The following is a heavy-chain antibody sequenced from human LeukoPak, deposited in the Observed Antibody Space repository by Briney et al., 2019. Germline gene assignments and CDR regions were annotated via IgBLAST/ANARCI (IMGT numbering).Heavy chain of an antibody. CDR2: IYYGGST. D-gene: IGHD3-10*01. V-gene: IGHV4-39*07. J-gene: IGHJ4*02. CDR3: ARYYGSGSSYGDYFDY. Sequence: SETLSLTCTVSGGSISRNSDYWGWIRQPPGKGLEWIGSIYYGGSTYYNPSLKSRVTISVDKSKNQFFLKLSSVTAADTAVYYCARYYGSGSSYGDYFDYWGQGTLVTVSS. CDR1: GGSISRNSDY.